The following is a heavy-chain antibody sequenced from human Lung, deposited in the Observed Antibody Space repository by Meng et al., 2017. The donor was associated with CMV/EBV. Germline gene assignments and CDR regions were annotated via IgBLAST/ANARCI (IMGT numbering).Heavy chain of an antibody. CDR2: INPSGGST. V-gene: IGHV1-46*01. D-gene: IGHD5-12*01. CDR1: GYTFTSYY. CDR3: ARDRVGVATGMDV. J-gene: IGHJ6*02. Sequence: ASVXVSXXASGYTFTSYYMHWVRQAPGQGLEWMGVINPSGGSTSYAQKFQGRVTMTRDTSTSTVYMELSSLRSEDTAVYYCARDRVGVATGMDVWGQGTTVTVSS.